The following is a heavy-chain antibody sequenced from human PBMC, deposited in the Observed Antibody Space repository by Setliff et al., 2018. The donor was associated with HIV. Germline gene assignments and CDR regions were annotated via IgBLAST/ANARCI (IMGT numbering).Heavy chain of an antibody. CDR1: GGSISSGGYY. CDR3: ARVDVGTVFEY. Sequence: SETLSLTCTVSGGSISSGGYYWSWIRQHPGKGLEWIGYIPYSGSTYYNPSLKSRVTMSVDTSKNQFSLNLSSVTAADTAVYYCARVDVGTVFEYWGQGTLVTVSS. V-gene: IGHV4-31*03. CDR2: IPYSGST. D-gene: IGHD1-1*01. J-gene: IGHJ4*02.